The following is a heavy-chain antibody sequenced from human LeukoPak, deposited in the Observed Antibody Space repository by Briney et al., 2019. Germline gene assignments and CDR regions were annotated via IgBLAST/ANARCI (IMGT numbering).Heavy chain of an antibody. Sequence: PSQILSLTCTVSGGSISSGGYYWSWIRQHPGQGLEWIGYIYYSGSTYYNPSLKSRVTISVDTSKNQFSLKLSSVTAADTAVYYCARGLKDDYVWGSYRSLYYFDYWGQGTLVTVSS. CDR1: GGSISSGGYY. CDR2: IYYSGST. V-gene: IGHV4-31*03. J-gene: IGHJ4*02. CDR3: ARGLKDDYVWGSYRSLYYFDY. D-gene: IGHD3-16*02.